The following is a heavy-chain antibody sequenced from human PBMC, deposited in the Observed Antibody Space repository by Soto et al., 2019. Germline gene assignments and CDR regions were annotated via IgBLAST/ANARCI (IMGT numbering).Heavy chain of an antibody. D-gene: IGHD4-17*01. CDR2: IYHSGGT. V-gene: IGHV4-30-2*01. CDR1: GGPITSGGYS. Sequence: SETLSLTCAVSGGPITSGGYSWMWIRHPPGKGLEWIGYIYHSGGTYYNPSLKSRVTLSIDRTKKQFSLKLKSVTAADTAVYFCARAMTTSGWFDPWGQGTLVTVSS. CDR3: ARAMTTSGWFDP. J-gene: IGHJ5*02.